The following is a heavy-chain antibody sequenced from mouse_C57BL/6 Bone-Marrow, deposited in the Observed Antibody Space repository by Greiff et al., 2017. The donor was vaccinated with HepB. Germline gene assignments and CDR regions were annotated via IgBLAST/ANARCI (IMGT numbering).Heavy chain of an antibody. V-gene: IGHV1-4*01. CDR2: INPSSGYT. Sequence: VQLQQSGAELARPGASVKMSCKASGYTFNSYTMHWVKQRPGQGLEWIGYINPSSGYTKYNQKFKDKATLTADKSSSTAYMQLSSLTSEDSAVYYCAILTFFAYWGQGTLVTVSA. D-gene: IGHD1-3*01. CDR3: AILTFFAY. J-gene: IGHJ3*01. CDR1: GYTFNSYT.